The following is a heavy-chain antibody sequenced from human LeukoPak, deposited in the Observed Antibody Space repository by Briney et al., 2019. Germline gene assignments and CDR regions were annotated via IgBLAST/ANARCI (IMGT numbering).Heavy chain of an antibody. CDR3: TVIHITLN. Sequence: PGGSLRLSCTASGFTFGDYAMSWVRQAPGKGLEWVGFIRSKAYGGTTEYAASVKGRFTISRDDSKSIAYLQMNSLETEDTAVYYCTVIHITLNWGQGTLVTVSS. CDR2: IRSKAYGGTT. CDR1: GFTFGDYA. J-gene: IGHJ4*02. V-gene: IGHV3-49*04. D-gene: IGHD2/OR15-2a*01.